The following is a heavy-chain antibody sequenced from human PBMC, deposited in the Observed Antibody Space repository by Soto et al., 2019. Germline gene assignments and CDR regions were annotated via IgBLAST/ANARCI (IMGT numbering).Heavy chain of an antibody. J-gene: IGHJ4*02. CDR2: SRNKANSYTT. D-gene: IGHD3-10*01. CDR1: GFTFSDHY. V-gene: IGHV3-72*01. CDR3: TRDHDYYGSGSPEFFFDY. Sequence: GVSLRLSCAASGFTFSDHYMDWVRQAPGKGLEWVGRSRNKANSYTTEYAASVKGRFTISRDDSKNSLYLQMNSLKTEDTAVYYCTRDHDYYGSGSPEFFFDYWGQGTLVTVSS.